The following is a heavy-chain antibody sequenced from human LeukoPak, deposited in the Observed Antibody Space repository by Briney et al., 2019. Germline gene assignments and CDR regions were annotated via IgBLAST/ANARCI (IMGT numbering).Heavy chain of an antibody. J-gene: IGHJ4*02. CDR1: GFTFSSYA. V-gene: IGHV3-23*01. D-gene: IGHD3-22*01. Sequence: PGGSLRLSCAASGFTFSSYAMSWVRQAPGKGLEWVSAISGSGGSTYYADSVKGRFTISRDNSKNTLYLQMNSLRAEDTAVYYCAKKYYYDSSGYSDYWGQGTLVTVSS. CDR3: AKKYYYDSSGYSDY. CDR2: ISGSGGST.